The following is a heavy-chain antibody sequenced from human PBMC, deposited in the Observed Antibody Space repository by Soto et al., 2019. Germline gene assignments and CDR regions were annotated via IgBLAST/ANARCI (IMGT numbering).Heavy chain of an antibody. CDR3: ERDRRITDKSFLDI. J-gene: IGHJ3*02. CDR1: GLNFSSFS. V-gene: IGHV3-48*01. Sequence: PGGSQRLSYAASGLNFSSFSMNWVRQEPGKGLEWVSYISSSSSTIYYADSVKGRFTISRDNAKNSLYLQMNSLRAEDTAVYYCERDRRITDKSFLDIWGQGTMVTVSS. D-gene: IGHD2-15*01. CDR2: ISSSSSTI.